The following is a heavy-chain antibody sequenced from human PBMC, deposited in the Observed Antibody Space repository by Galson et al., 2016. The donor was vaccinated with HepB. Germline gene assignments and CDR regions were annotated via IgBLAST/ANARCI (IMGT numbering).Heavy chain of an antibody. J-gene: IGHJ4*02. V-gene: IGHV3-48*03. CDR1: GFTFSRSA. Sequence: SLTLSCAASGFTFSRSAMHWVRQAPGKRLEWISYIDSSGHSIYYADSVTGRFTISRDNAKKALFLQVHSLSAEDTAIYYCAKEGPYSWNDYWGQGTLVTVSS. CDR2: IDSSGHSI. D-gene: IGHD1-1*01. CDR3: AKEGPYSWNDY.